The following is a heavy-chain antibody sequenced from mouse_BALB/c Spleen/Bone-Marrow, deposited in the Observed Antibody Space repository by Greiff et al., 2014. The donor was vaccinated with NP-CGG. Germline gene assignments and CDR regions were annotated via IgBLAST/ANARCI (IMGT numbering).Heavy chain of an antibody. CDR3: TKPSFYYGSSYWYFDV. D-gene: IGHD1-1*01. Sequence: VQLKESGAELAKPGASVKLSCTASGFNIKDTYMHWVKQRPEQGLERIGRIDPANGDTKYDPKFQGKATITADTSSNTAYLQLSSLTSEDTAVYYCTKPSFYYGSSYWYFDVWGAGTTVTVSS. V-gene: IGHV14-3*02. J-gene: IGHJ1*01. CDR2: IDPANGDT. CDR1: GFNIKDTY.